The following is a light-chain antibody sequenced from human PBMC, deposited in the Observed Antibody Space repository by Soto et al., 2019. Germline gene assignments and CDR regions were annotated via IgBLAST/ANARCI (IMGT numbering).Light chain of an antibody. CDR1: QSLVHNDGNTD. V-gene: IGKV2-24*01. Sequence: DIVMTRTPLSSPVTRGEAASISCRSSQSLVHNDGNTDLSWFHQSPGQPPRLLIYKVSDRFSGVPDRFSGSGAGTDFTLTISRVEAEDVGVYYCMQATQSTWTFGQGTKVEIK. CDR2: KVS. J-gene: IGKJ1*01. CDR3: MQATQSTWT.